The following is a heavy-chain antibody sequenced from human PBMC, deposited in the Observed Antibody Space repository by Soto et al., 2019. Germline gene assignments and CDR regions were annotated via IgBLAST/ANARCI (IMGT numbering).Heavy chain of an antibody. CDR3: TRYYYASSGYYVY. CDR2: IRSETYGGTP. D-gene: IGHD3-22*01. V-gene: IGHV3-49*04. Sequence: GGSLRLSCTGSGFNLGNYAMSWVRQAPGKGPEWVGFIRSETYGGTPDYAASLRGRFTISRGDSKSIAYLEINSLQTDDTAVYYCTRYYYASSGYYVYWGQGT. CDR1: GFNLGNYA. J-gene: IGHJ4*02.